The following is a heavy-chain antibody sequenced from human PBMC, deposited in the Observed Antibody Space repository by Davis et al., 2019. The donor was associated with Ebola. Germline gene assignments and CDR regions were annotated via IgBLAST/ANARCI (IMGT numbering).Heavy chain of an antibody. CDR1: GGSFSGDY. CDR2: INHSGST. Sequence: SETLSLTCAVYGGSFSGDYWSWIRHPQGKGLEWIGEINHSGSTNYNPPLKSRVTISLDTSKNQFSLKLSSVTAADTAVYYCARYCSSTSCPGWDYFDYWGQGTLITVSS. D-gene: IGHD2-2*01. CDR3: ARYCSSTSCPGWDYFDY. J-gene: IGHJ4*02. V-gene: IGHV4-34*01.